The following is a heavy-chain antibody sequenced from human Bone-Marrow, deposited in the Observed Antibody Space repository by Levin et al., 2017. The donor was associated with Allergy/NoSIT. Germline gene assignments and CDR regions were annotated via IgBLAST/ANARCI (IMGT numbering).Heavy chain of an antibody. CDR3: AKDLGLRHYDWLFYFDH. Sequence: LSLTCAASGFSLSDFGMHWVRQAPGKGLEWVAVISSDGRNTYYADSVKGRFTISRDTSKNTVFLQMSTLREDDTAVYYCAKDLGLRHYDWLFYFDHWGQGILLTVSS. V-gene: IGHV3-30*18. J-gene: IGHJ4*02. CDR2: ISSDGRNT. D-gene: IGHD3-9*01. CDR1: GFSLSDFG.